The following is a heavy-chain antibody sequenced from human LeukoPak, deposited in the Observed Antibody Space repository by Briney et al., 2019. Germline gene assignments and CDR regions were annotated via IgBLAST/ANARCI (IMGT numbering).Heavy chain of an antibody. V-gene: IGHV3-23*01. CDR3: AKDGGEVGATHDAFDI. J-gene: IGHJ3*02. Sequence: GGSLRLSCAASGFTFSSYAMNWVRQAPGKGLEWVSAISSSGGSTYYADSVKGRFTISRDNSKNTLYLQMNSLRVEDTAVYYCAKDGGEVGATHDAFDIWGPGTMVTVSS. D-gene: IGHD1-26*01. CDR2: ISSSGGST. CDR1: GFTFSSYA.